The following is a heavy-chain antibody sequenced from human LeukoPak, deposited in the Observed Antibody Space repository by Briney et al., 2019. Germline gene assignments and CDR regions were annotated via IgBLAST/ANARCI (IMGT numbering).Heavy chain of an antibody. D-gene: IGHD4-17*01. V-gene: IGHV1-69*13. CDR3: ARDLGVDFSDYGDYRHPLHFDY. CDR2: IIPIFGTA. J-gene: IGHJ4*02. CDR1: GGTFSSYA. Sequence: GASVKVSCKASGGTFSSYAISWVRQAPRQGLEWMGGIIPIFGTANYEQKFQGRVTITADESTSTAYMELSSLRSEDTAAYYCARDLGVDFSDYGDYRHPLHFDYWGQGTLVTVSS.